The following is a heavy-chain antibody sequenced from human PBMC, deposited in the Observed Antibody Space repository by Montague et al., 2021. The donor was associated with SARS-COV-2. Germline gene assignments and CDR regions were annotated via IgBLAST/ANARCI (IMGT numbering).Heavy chain of an antibody. Sequence: SETLSLTCAISGGSFSNYYWSWIRKPPGKGLEWIGEVNQSGTTIYNSTVTSGVPVSEATSKNQFYLRLNFVTAAATAADYCASGRRPVVVPGAGPAGRAFDIWGQGTMVTVSS. CDR3: ASGRRPVVVPGAGPAGRAFDI. V-gene: IGHV4-34*01. J-gene: IGHJ3*02. D-gene: IGHD2-2*01. CDR1: GGSFSNYY. CDR2: VNQSGTT.